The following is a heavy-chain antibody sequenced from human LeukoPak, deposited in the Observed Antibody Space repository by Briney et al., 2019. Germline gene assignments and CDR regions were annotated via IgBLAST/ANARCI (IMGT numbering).Heavy chain of an antibody. V-gene: IGHV3-53*01. CDR1: GFTVSSNY. CDR3: ATFSYAGNAGGSVGP. J-gene: IGHJ5*02. Sequence: GGSLRLSCAASGFTVSSNYMTWVRQAPGRGLEWVSVIYRAGNTYYTDSVKGRFTISRDNSKNTVYLQMNSLRAEDTAVYYCATFSYAGNAGGSVGPWGQGTLVTVSS. D-gene: IGHD4-23*01. CDR2: IYRAGNT.